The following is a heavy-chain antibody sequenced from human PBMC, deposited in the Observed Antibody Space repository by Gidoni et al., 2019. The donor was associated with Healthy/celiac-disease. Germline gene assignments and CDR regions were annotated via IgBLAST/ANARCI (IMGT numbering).Heavy chain of an antibody. J-gene: IGHJ3*02. CDR1: GYTFTSYG. D-gene: IGHD3-3*01. V-gene: IGHV1-18*04. CDR2: ISAYNGNT. CDR3: ARDQGAFGVVKVAFDI. Sequence: QVQLVQSGAEVKKPGASVKVSCKASGYTFTSYGISGVRQAPGQGREWMGWISAYNGNTNYAQKLQGRVTMTTDTSTSTAYMELRSLRSDDTAVYYCARDQGAFGVVKVAFDIWGQGTMVTVSS.